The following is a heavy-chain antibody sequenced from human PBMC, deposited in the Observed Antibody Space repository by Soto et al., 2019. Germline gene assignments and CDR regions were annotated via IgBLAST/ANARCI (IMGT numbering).Heavy chain of an antibody. D-gene: IGHD2-21*01. Sequence: PGGSLRLSCAASGFTFSSYGMHWVRQAPGKGLERVAVISYDGSNKYYADSVKGRFTISRDKSKNTLYLQMNSLRAEDTAVYYCAKDLRPLALFASDYWGQGPLVTVSS. CDR3: AKDLRPLALFASDY. CDR2: ISYDGSNK. J-gene: IGHJ4*02. V-gene: IGHV3-30*18. CDR1: GFTFSSYG.